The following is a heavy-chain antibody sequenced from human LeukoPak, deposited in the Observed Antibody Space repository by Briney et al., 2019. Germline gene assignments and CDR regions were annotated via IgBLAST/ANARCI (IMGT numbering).Heavy chain of an antibody. Sequence: SGGSLRLSCAASGFTFSSYWMSWVRQAPGKGLEWVANIKQDGSEKYYVGSVKGRFTISRDNAKNSLYLQMNSLRAEDTAVYYCARAQFSAWREYYFDYWGQGTLVTVSS. CDR2: IKQDGSEK. D-gene: IGHD3-10*01. V-gene: IGHV3-7*01. J-gene: IGHJ4*02. CDR1: GFTFSSYW. CDR3: ARAQFSAWREYYFDY.